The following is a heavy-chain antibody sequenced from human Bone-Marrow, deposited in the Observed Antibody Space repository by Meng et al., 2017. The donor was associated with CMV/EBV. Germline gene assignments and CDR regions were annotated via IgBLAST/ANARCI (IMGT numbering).Heavy chain of an antibody. V-gene: IGHV3-30-3*01. D-gene: IGHD2-2*01. CDR2: ISYDGSNK. CDR1: GFTFSSYA. CDR3: TRRAVVPAANGEDWFDP. J-gene: IGHJ5*02. Sequence: GESLKISCAASGFTFSSYAMHWVRQAPGKGLEWVAVISYDGSNKYYADSVKGRFTISRDNSKNTLYLQMNSLKTEDTAVYYCTRRAVVPAANGEDWFDPWGQGTLVTVSS.